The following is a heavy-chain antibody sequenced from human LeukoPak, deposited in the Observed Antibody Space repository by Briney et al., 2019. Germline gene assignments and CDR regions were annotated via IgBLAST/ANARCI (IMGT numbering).Heavy chain of an antibody. CDR3: ARDHPTAMTGNVYDS. D-gene: IGHD3-9*01. J-gene: IGHJ4*02. CDR2: ISSSGGTI. Sequence: GGSLRLSCAASGFSFSDYYMSWLRQAPGEGLEWISYISSSGGTIYYGGSVKGRFTISRDNAQNLLYLQMNSLRDEDTAVYYCARDHPTAMTGNVYDSWGQGTLATVSA. CDR1: GFSFSDYY. V-gene: IGHV3-11*01.